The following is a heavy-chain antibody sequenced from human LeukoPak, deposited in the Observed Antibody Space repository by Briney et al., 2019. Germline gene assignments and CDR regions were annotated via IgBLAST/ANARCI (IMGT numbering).Heavy chain of an antibody. D-gene: IGHD3-3*01. CDR1: GYTFTSYG. J-gene: IGHJ3*02. Sequence: ASVKVSCKASGYTFTSYGISWVRQAPGQGLEWMGWISAYNGNTNYAQKLQGRVTMTTDTSTSTAYMELRSLRFDDTAVYYCARGLYGDFWSGYFGDNIWGQGTMVTVSS. CDR2: ISAYNGNT. V-gene: IGHV1-18*01. CDR3: ARGLYGDFWSGYFGDNI.